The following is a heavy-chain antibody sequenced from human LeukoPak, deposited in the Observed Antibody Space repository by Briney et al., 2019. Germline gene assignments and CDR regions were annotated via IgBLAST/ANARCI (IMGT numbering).Heavy chain of an antibody. D-gene: IGHD1-26*01. CDR3: RRAVGGAFDC. CDR1: GFTFSSYD. CDR2: IGTAGDP. J-gene: IGHJ4*02. V-gene: IGHV3-13*05. Sequence: GGSLRLSCAASGFTFSSYDMHWVRQAPGKGLEWVSGIGTAGDPYYPGSVKGRFTVSRENAKNSLHLQMNSLRAGDTAVYYCRRAVGGAFDCWGQGTLVTVSS.